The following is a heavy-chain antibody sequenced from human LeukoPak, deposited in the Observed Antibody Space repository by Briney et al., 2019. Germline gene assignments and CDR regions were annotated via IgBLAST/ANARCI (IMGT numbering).Heavy chain of an antibody. J-gene: IGHJ4*02. Sequence: ASVKVSCKASGYTFTGYYMHWVRQAPGQGLEWMGWINPNSGGTNYAQKLQGRVTMTTDTSTSTAYMELRSLRSDDTAVYYCARAKGPGFGELGNRYFDYWGQGTLVTVSS. V-gene: IGHV1-2*02. CDR2: INPNSGGT. CDR3: ARAKGPGFGELGNRYFDY. D-gene: IGHD3-10*01. CDR1: GYTFTGYY.